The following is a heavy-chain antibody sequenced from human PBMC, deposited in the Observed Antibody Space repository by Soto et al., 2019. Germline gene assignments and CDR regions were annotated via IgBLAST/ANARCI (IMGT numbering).Heavy chain of an antibody. J-gene: IGHJ6*02. CDR1: GFTFSSYA. CDR3: AKDHESSYYYGMDV. D-gene: IGHD6-6*01. Sequence: EVQLLESGGGLVQPGGSLRLSCAASGFTFSSYAMSWVRQAPGKGLEWVAAISGSGGSTYYADSVKGRFTISRDNSKNTLYRQMNSLRAEDTAVYYCAKDHESSYYYGMDVWGQGTTVTVSS. CDR2: ISGSGGST. V-gene: IGHV3-23*01.